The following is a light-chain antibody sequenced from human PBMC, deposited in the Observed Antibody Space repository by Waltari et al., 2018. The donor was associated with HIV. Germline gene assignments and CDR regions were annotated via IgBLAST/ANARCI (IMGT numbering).Light chain of an antibody. J-gene: IGKJ1*01. CDR3: QQYNSYLWT. CDR1: RSISRW. CDR2: KAS. V-gene: IGKV1-5*03. Sequence: DIQMAQCPSAVSAFVGHRVTITCRASRSISRWLAWSQQKPGKAPKILIYKASNLAGGVPSRFSGSGSGTEVTLTISSLQPDDFATYYCQQYNSYLWTFGQGTKVEIK.